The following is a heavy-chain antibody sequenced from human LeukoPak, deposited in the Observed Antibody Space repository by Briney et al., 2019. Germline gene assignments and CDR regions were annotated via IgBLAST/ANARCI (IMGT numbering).Heavy chain of an antibody. V-gene: IGHV4-59*01. CDR1: GGSISSYY. CDR3: ARLGGLYYFDY. CDR2: IYYSGST. Sequence: SETLSLTCTVSGGSISSYYWSWIRQPPGKGLEWIGYIYYSGSTNYNPSLKSRVTISVDTSKNQFSLKLSSVTAANTAVYYCARLGGLYYFDYWGQGTLVTVSS. J-gene: IGHJ4*02. D-gene: IGHD2-15*01.